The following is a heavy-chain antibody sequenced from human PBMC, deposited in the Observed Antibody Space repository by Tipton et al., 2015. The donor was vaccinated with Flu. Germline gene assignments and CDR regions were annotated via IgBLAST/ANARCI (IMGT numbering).Heavy chain of an antibody. CDR3: AADHYFGSGSYY. Sequence: TLSLTCTVSGVSISSYYWSWIRQPPGKGLEWIGYIYYSGSTNYNPALQSRVTISVDTSKNQFSLRLSSVTAADTAVYFCAADHYFGSGSYYWGQGKMVTVSS. V-gene: IGHV4-59*01. J-gene: IGHJ4*02. CDR2: IYYSGST. CDR1: GVSISSYY. D-gene: IGHD3-10*01.